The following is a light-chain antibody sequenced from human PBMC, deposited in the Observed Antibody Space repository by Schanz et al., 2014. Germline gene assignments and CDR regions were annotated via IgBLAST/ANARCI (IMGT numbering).Light chain of an antibody. CDR3: QQYNDWPLT. CDR2: NAS. Sequence: EIVLTQSPATLSVSPGEGATLSCRASQGLGSLLAWYQQNPGQGPRLLIYNASTRATGIPARFSGSGSGTEFALTISNLQSEDFAVYYCQQYNDWPLTFGGGTKVEIK. J-gene: IGKJ4*01. CDR1: QGLGSL. V-gene: IGKV3-15*01.